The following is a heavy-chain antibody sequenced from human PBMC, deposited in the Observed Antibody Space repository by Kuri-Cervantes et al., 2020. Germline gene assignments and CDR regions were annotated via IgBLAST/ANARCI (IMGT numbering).Heavy chain of an antibody. CDR2: IYPGDSDT. V-gene: IGHV5-51*01. CDR3: ARYEDPYYDFWSGYYNAFDI. Sequence: KVSCKGSGYSFTSYWIGWVRQMPGKGLEWMGIIYPGDSDTRYSPSFQGQVTISADKSISTAYLQWSSLKASDTAMYYCARYEDPYYDFWSGYYNAFDIWGQGTMVTVSS. J-gene: IGHJ3*02. D-gene: IGHD3-3*01. CDR1: GYSFTSYW.